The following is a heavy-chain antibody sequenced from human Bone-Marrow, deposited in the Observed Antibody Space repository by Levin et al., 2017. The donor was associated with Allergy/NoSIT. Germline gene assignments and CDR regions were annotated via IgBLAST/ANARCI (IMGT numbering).Heavy chain of an antibody. CDR1: GFTFSDYY. CDR2: ITSSGTTT. Sequence: GESLKISCAASGFTFSDYYMSWIRQAPGKGLEWLSYITSSGTTTYYADSVKGRFTISRDNAKNSLFLQMNSLRADDTAVYYCARGVDTTLVPSFDYWGQGAQVTVSS. J-gene: IGHJ4*02. V-gene: IGHV3-11*01. CDR3: ARGVDTTLVPSFDY. D-gene: IGHD5-18*01.